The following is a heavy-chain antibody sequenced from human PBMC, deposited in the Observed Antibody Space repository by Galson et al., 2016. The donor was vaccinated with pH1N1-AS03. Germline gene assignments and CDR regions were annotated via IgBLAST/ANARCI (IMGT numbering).Heavy chain of an antibody. CDR3: ARQQDGRGSGLEWLFWYGMDV. J-gene: IGHJ6*02. V-gene: IGHV5-51*01. D-gene: IGHD3-3*01. Sequence: QSGAEVKKPGESLKISCKVSGYTFSNHWIGWARQMPGKGLEWMGIIYPADSSTTYSPSFQGQVTISADQSISTAYLQWSSLRASDTAMYFCARQQDGRGSGLEWLFWYGMDVWGQGTTVIVSS. CDR1: GYTFSNHW. CDR2: IYPADSST.